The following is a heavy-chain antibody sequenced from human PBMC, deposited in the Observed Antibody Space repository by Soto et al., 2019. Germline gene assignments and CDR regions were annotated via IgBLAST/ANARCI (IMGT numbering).Heavy chain of an antibody. CDR2: ISAYNGNT. CDR1: GYTFTSYG. J-gene: IGHJ5*02. D-gene: IGHD1-26*01. CDR3: ARVVGDLGHWFDP. V-gene: IGHV1-18*01. Sequence: QVQLEQSGAEVKKPGASVKVSCKASGYTFTSYGISWVRQAPGQGLEWMGRISAYNGNTNYAQKLQGRVTMTTDTSTSPAYMELRSLSSDDTAVYYCARVVGDLGHWFDPWGQGTLVTVSS.